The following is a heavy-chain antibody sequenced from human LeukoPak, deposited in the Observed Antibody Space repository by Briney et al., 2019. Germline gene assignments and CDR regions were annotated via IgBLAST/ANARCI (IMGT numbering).Heavy chain of an antibody. D-gene: IGHD3-22*01. Sequence: GGSLKISFEASGYRFTNYWIGWVRRMPGKGVEWMGIIYPDDSESKYSPSFQGQVTISADKSISTAYLQWSSLKASDTAMYYCARSRDSSGYYYLIWGHGTLVTVSS. V-gene: IGHV5-51*01. J-gene: IGHJ4*01. CDR1: GYRFTNYW. CDR2: IYPDDSES. CDR3: ARSRDSSGYYYLI.